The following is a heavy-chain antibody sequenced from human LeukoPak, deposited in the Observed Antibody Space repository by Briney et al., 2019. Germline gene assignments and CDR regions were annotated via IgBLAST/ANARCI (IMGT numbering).Heavy chain of an antibody. V-gene: IGHV3-66*02. D-gene: IGHD3-3*01. CDR3: ARDLYDFWSGYAYYYYGMDV. Sequence: GGSLRLSCAASGFTVSSNYMSWVRQAPGKGLEWVSVIYSGGSTYYADSVKGRFTTSRDNSKNTLYLQMNSLRAEDTAVYYCARDLYDFWSGYAYYYYGMDVWGQGTTVTVSS. CDR1: GFTVSSNY. CDR2: IYSGGST. J-gene: IGHJ6*02.